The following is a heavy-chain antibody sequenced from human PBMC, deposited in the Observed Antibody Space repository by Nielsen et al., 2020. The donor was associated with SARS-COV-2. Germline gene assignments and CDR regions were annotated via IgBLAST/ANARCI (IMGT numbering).Heavy chain of an antibody. J-gene: IGHJ6*02. Sequence: GGSLRLSCAASGFTFSSYWMHWVRQAPGKGLVWVSRVSGDGSTTSYADSVKGRFTISRDNSKNTLYLQMNSLRAEDTAVYYCASAASSSWKSATVWGQGTTVTVSS. D-gene: IGHD3-22*01. CDR2: VSGDGSTT. CDR3: ASAASSSWKSATV. V-gene: IGHV3-74*01. CDR1: GFTFSSYW.